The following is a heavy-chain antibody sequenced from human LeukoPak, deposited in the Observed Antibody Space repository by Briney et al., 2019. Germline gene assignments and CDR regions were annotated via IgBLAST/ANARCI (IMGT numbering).Heavy chain of an antibody. D-gene: IGHD1-26*01. CDR3: ARQAIVYFDY. Sequence: SETLSLTCTVSGGSISSSSYYWGWIRQTPGKGLEWIGSIYYSGSTYYNPSLKSRVTISIDTSKNQFSLKLSSVTAADTAVYYCARQAIVYFDYWGQGTLVTVSS. CDR2: IYYSGST. J-gene: IGHJ4*02. V-gene: IGHV4-39*01. CDR1: GGSISSSSYY.